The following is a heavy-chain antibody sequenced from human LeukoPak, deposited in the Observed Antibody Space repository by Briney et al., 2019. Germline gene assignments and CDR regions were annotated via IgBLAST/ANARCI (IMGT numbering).Heavy chain of an antibody. CDR3: ARMYYYDSSGYYPRPIDY. Sequence: GGTLRLSCAASGFTFSSYGMSWVRQAPGKGLEWVSSISSSSSYIYYADSVKGRFTISRDNAKNSLYLQMNSLRAEDTAVYYCARMYYYDSSGYYPRPIDYWGQGTLVTVSS. CDR1: GFTFSSYG. CDR2: ISSSSSYI. J-gene: IGHJ4*02. D-gene: IGHD3-22*01. V-gene: IGHV3-21*01.